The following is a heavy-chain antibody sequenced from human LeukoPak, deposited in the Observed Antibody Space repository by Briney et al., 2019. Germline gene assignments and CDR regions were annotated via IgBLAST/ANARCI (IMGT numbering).Heavy chain of an antibody. CDR1: GFTFSGYR. J-gene: IGHJ4*02. V-gene: IGHV3-74*01. CDR3: VSRDYPADY. Sequence: GGSLRLSCAASGFTFSGYRIHWVRQAPGKGLVWVSRINRDGSSTNYADSVKGRFTISRDNAKNTLYLQMKSLRAEDTAVYYCVSRDYPADYWGQGTLVTVSS. CDR2: INRDGSST. D-gene: IGHD4-11*01.